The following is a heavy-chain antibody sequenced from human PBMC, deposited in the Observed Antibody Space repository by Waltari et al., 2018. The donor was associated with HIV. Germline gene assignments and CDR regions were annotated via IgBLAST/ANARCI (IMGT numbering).Heavy chain of an antibody. CDR2: INHSGTV. J-gene: IGHJ2*01. Sequence: QVELQQWGGGLVLKPSETLSLACALSGGSLTGNYWNWIRQGPGKGPEWIGEINHSGTVNYKPSLRRRITVSFDMPSNQLSLRLTSVTAADSAAYYCARWRGHFDVWGRGTLVTVS. D-gene: IGHD3-3*01. CDR3: ARWRGHFDV. CDR1: GGSLTGNY. V-gene: IGHV4-34*01.